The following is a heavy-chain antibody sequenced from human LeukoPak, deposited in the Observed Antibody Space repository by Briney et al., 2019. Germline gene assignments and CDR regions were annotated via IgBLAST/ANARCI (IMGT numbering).Heavy chain of an antibody. D-gene: IGHD1-26*01. J-gene: IGHJ4*02. V-gene: IGHV3-30*02. CDR2: IRNDGRNK. CDR3: AKGLRKLIVGSTEYYFEY. Sequence: GGSLRLSCGAPGFTFSSYGMHWVRQAPGKGLEWVAFIRNDGRNKYYADSVKGRFTISRDNSKNTLYLQMNSLRAEDTAVYYCAKGLRKLIVGSTEYYFEYWGQGTLVVVSS. CDR1: GFTFSSYG.